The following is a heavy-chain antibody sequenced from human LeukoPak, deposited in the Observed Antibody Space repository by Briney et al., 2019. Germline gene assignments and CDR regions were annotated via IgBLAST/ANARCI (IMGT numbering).Heavy chain of an antibody. CDR1: GFTFSSFP. Sequence: GGSLRLSCAASGFTFSSFPMHWVRQAPGKGLEYVSAITINGGSTYYANSVKGRFTISRDNSKNTVYLQMGSVRAEDMAVYHCARGSRSSFDSWGQGTLVTVSS. V-gene: IGHV3-64*01. CDR2: ITINGGST. CDR3: ARGSRSSFDS. D-gene: IGHD6-6*01. J-gene: IGHJ4*02.